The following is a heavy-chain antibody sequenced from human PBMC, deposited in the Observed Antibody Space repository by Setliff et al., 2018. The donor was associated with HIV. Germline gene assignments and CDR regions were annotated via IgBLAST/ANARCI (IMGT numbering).Heavy chain of an antibody. CDR3: AKRGRDLGFDY. CDR2: ISPILGIA. D-gene: IGHD1-1*01. CDR1: GGTFSSYA. Sequence: ASVKVSCKASGGTFSSYAISWVRQAPGQGLEWMGGISPILGIANYAQKFQGRVTITADESTSTAYMELRSLSSEDTAVYYCAKRGRDLGFDYWGQGTLVTVSS. J-gene: IGHJ4*02. V-gene: IGHV1-69*10.